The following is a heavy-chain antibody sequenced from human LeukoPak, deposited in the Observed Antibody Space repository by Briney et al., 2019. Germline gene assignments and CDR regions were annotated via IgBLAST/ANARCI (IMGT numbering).Heavy chain of an antibody. CDR2: ISGSGGST. Sequence: QPGGSLRLSCIGTGFTFSSDAMGWVCQAPGKGLEWVSGISGSGGSTYYADSVKGRFTISRDNSKNTLYLQMNSLRVEDTAVYYCAKDRGRTWVQVANWGQGTLVTVSS. V-gene: IGHV3-23*01. CDR1: GFTFSSDA. J-gene: IGHJ4*02. D-gene: IGHD2-15*01. CDR3: AKDRGRTWVQVAN.